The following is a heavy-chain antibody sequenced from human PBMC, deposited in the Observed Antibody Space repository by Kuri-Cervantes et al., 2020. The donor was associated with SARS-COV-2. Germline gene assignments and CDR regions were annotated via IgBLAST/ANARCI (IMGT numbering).Heavy chain of an antibody. CDR1: GFTFSSYW. CDR3: ASITGEGY. CDR2: ISYDGSNK. D-gene: IGHD7-27*01. J-gene: IGHJ4*02. Sequence: GESLKISCAASGFTFSSYWMSWVRQAPGKGLEWVAVISYDGSNKYYADSVKGRFTISRDNSKNTLYLQMNSLGPEDTAVYYCASITGEGYWGQGTLVTVSS. V-gene: IGHV3-30-3*01.